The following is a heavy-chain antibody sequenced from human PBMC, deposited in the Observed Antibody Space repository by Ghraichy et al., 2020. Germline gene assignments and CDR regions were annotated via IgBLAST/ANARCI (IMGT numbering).Heavy chain of an antibody. J-gene: IGHJ3*02. CDR2: ISWNRGSI. CDR3: AKDRGLGSHYTFDAFDN. V-gene: IGHV3-9*01. D-gene: IGHD2-15*01. Sequence: SLNISCAASGFTFDNYAMHWVRQAPGKGLEWVAGISWNRGSILYGDSVKGRFTISRDNAKNSLYLEMNSLRPEDTAFYYCAKDRGLGSHYTFDAFDNWGQGTMVTVSS. CDR1: GFTFDNYA.